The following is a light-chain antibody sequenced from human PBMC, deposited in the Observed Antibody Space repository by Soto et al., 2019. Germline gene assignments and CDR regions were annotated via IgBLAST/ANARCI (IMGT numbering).Light chain of an antibody. CDR2: EVS. CDR1: SRDVGGYNY. Sequence: QSARTQPPSASGSPGQSVAIFCTVTSRDVGGYNYVSWYQQHPGKAPKLMIYEVSKRPSGVPDRFSGSKSGNTASLTVSGLQAEDEADYYCSSYAGSNNVVFGGGTKLTVL. J-gene: IGLJ2*01. V-gene: IGLV2-8*01. CDR3: SSYAGSNNVV.